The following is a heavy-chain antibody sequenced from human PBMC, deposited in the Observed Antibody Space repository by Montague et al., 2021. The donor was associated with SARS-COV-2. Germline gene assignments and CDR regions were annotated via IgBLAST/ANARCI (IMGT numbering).Heavy chain of an antibody. D-gene: IGHD1-1*01. Sequence: TLSLTCTVSGGSISSGDYYWGWIRQPAGRTLEWIGRIYTTGSTSYNPSLKSRVTISVDTSKNQFSLKLSSVTAADTAVYYCATDAWATGTGFFDNWGPGTLVTVSS. CDR3: ATDAWATGTGFFDN. J-gene: IGHJ4*02. V-gene: IGHV4-61*02. CDR2: IYTTGST. CDR1: GGSISSGDYY.